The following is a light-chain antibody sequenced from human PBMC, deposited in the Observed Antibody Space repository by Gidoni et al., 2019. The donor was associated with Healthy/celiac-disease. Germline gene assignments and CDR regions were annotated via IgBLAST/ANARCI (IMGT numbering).Light chain of an antibody. CDR1: SSNIGSNY. CDR3: AAWDDSLSGYV. V-gene: IGLV1-47*01. J-gene: IGLJ1*01. Sequence: QPVLTQPTSASGTPGQGVSISCSGSSSNIGSNYVYWYQQLPGAAPKLLIYRNNPRPSGVPDRFSGSKSGTSASLAISGLRSEDEADYYCAAWDDSLSGYVFGTGTKVTVL. CDR2: RNN.